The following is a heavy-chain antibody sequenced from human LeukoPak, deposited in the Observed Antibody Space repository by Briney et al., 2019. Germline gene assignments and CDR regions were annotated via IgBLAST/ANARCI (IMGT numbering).Heavy chain of an antibody. V-gene: IGHV3-7*01. CDR2: IKQDGSEK. D-gene: IGHD3-9*01. CDR3: ARDSTYYDILTGFDP. Sequence: GGSLKLSCAASGFTLSDNWMSWVRQAPGKGLQWVANIKQDGSEKYYVDSVKGRFTISRDNDKNSLYLQMNSLGAEDTAVYYCARDSTYYDILTGFDPWGQGTLVTVSS. CDR1: GFTLSDNW. J-gene: IGHJ5*02.